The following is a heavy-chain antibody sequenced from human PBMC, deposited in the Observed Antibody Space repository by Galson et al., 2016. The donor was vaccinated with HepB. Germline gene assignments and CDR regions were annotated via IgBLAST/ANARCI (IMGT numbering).Heavy chain of an antibody. J-gene: IGHJ2*01. Sequence: SVKVSCKASGGTFSTYAISWVRQAPGQGLEWMGGIIPIFGTANYAQNFQGRVTITADESTSTAYMELSSLRSEDTAVYYCARGYYGDYPYYWYVDLWGRGTLVTVSS. D-gene: IGHD4-17*01. V-gene: IGHV1-69*13. CDR1: GGTFSTYA. CDR2: IIPIFGTA. CDR3: ARGYYGDYPYYWYVDL.